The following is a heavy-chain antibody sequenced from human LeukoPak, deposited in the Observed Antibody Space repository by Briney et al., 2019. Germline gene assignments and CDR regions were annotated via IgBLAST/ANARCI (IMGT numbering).Heavy chain of an antibody. CDR2: ISAYNGNT. Sequence: ASVKVSCKASGGTFSSYAISWVRQAPGQGLEWMGWISAYNGNTNYAQKFQGRVTMTRDTSISTAYMELSGLRSDDTAVYYCAGGPHWDPHFDYWGQGTLVTVSS. CDR3: AGGPHWDPHFDY. D-gene: IGHD7-27*01. V-gene: IGHV1-18*01. CDR1: GGTFSSYA. J-gene: IGHJ4*02.